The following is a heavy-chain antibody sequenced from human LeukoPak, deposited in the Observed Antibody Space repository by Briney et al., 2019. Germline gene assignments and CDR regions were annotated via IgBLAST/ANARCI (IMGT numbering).Heavy chain of an antibody. Sequence: PSETLSLTCAVYGGSFSGYYWSWIRQPPGKGLEWIGEINHSGSTNHNPSLKSRVTISVDTSKNQFSLKLSSVTAADTAVYYCARQRWAAAGWFDPWGQGTLVTVSS. CDR3: ARQRWAAAGWFDP. J-gene: IGHJ5*02. D-gene: IGHD6-13*01. V-gene: IGHV4-34*01. CDR2: INHSGST. CDR1: GGSFSGYY.